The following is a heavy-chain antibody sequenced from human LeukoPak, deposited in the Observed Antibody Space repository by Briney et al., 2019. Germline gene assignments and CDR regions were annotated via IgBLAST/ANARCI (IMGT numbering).Heavy chain of an antibody. CDR2: INPNSGGT. CDR3: ARVETQGTGGWPDFRY. Sequence: GASVKVSCKASGYTFTGYYIHWVRQAPGQGLEWMGWINPNSGGTKYAEKFQDRVTMTRDTSISTAYMELSSLRSDDTAVYYCARVETQGTGGWPDFRYWGQGTLVSVSS. V-gene: IGHV1-2*02. D-gene: IGHD3-3*01. J-gene: IGHJ4*02. CDR1: GYTFTGYY.